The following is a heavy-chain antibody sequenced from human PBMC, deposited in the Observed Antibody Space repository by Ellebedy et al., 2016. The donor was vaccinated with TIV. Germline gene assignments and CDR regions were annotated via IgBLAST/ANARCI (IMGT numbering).Heavy chain of an antibody. V-gene: IGHV1-24*01. J-gene: IGHJ6*03. CDR3: ARDPDPAAGTNYYYYYYMDV. CDR1: GYTLNDLS. Sequence: ASVKVSXKVSGYTLNDLSMHWVRQAPGKGLEWMGGFDPEDGETIYAQKFQGRVTMTEDTSTDTAYMELSSLRSEDTAVYYCARDPDPAAGTNYYYYYYMDVWGKGTTVTVSS. D-gene: IGHD6-13*01. CDR2: FDPEDGET.